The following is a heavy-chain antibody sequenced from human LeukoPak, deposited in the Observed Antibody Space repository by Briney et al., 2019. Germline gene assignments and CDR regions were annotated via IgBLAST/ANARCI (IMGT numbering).Heavy chain of an antibody. CDR2: FDPEDGET. Sequence: GASVKVSCKVSGYTLTELSMHWVRQAPGKGLEWMGGFDPEDGETIYAQKFQGRVTMTEDTSTDTAYMELSSLRSEDTAVYYCATGVITMVRGALDYWGQGTLVTVSS. V-gene: IGHV1-24*01. CDR1: GYTLTELS. J-gene: IGHJ4*02. CDR3: ATGVITMVRGALDY. D-gene: IGHD3-10*01.